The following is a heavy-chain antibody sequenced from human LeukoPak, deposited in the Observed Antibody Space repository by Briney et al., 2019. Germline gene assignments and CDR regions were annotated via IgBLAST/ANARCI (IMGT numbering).Heavy chain of an antibody. Sequence: GGSLRLSCAASGFTFSSYSMNWVRQAPGKALEWVSSISSGSNYIFYADSVKGRFTISRDNAKNSLYLQMNSLRAEDTAVYYCARDGAETYYYDSSGYSSFDYWGQGTLVTVSS. CDR3: ARDGAETYYYDSSGYSSFDY. CDR2: ISSGSNYI. V-gene: IGHV3-21*01. D-gene: IGHD3-22*01. CDR1: GFTFSSYS. J-gene: IGHJ4*02.